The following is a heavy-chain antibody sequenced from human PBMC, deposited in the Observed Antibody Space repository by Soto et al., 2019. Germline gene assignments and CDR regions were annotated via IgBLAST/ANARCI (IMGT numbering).Heavy chain of an antibody. CDR3: AREGSSGS. V-gene: IGHV3-30-3*01. J-gene: IGHJ5*02. D-gene: IGHD6-19*01. CDR1: GFTFSSYA. CDR2: ISYDGSNK. Sequence: GGSLRLSCAASGFTFSSYAMHWVRQAPGKGLEWVAVISYDGSNKYYADSVKGRFTISRDNSKNTLYLQMNSLRAEDTAVYYCAREGSSGSWGQGTLVTVSS.